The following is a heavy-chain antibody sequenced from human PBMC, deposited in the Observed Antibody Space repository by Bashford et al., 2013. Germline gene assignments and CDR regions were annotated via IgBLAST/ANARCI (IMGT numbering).Heavy chain of an antibody. V-gene: IGHV3-9*01. CDR3: AKARVHYYGPTGYYEAFDS. CDR2: ISWNSGSI. CDR1: GFTFDDYA. Sequence: VDSGGSLRLSCAGSGFTFDDYAMYWVRQAPGKGLEWVSGISWNSGSIDYATSVKGRFTISRDNARNSLYLHMNSLRPEDTAFYYCAKARVHYYGPTGYYEAFDSWGQGTLVTVSS. J-gene: IGHJ4*02. D-gene: IGHD3-10*01.